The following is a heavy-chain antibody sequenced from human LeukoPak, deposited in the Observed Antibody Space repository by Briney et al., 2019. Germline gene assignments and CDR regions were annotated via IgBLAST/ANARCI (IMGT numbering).Heavy chain of an antibody. D-gene: IGHD6-19*01. CDR3: ATEMAVAGTGNWFDP. CDR1: GFTVSSNY. CDR2: IYSGGST. J-gene: IGHJ5*02. Sequence: PGGSLRLSCAASGFTVSSNYMSWVRQAPGKGLEWVSVIYSGGSTYYADSVKGRFTISRDNSKNTLYLQMNSLRAEDTAVYYCATEMAVAGTGNWFDPWGQGTLVTVSS. V-gene: IGHV3-53*01.